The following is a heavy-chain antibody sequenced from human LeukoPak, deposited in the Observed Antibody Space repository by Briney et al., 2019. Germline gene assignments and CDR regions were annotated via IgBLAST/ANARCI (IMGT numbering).Heavy chain of an antibody. Sequence: ASVKVSCKASGYTFTSYGISWVRQAPGQGLEWMGWISAYNGNTNYAQKLQGRATMTTDTSTSTAYMELRSLRSDDTAVYYCARFSRYGDYFDYWGQGTLVTVSS. CDR3: ARFSRYGDYFDY. D-gene: IGHD4-17*01. V-gene: IGHV1-18*01. J-gene: IGHJ4*02. CDR2: ISAYNGNT. CDR1: GYTFTSYG.